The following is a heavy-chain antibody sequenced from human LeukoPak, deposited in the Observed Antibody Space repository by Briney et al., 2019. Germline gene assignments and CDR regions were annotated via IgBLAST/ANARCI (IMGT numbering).Heavy chain of an antibody. Sequence: GGSLRLSCAASGFTFSSSCMSWVRQAPGKGRKGVANIKEDGSEKYYVDSVKGRFTISRDNAKNSLYLQMNSLRAEDTAVYSCARVKYDTSGYYGDYFDYWGQGTLVTVSS. CDR3: ARVKYDTSGYYGDYFDY. J-gene: IGHJ4*02. CDR1: GFTFSSSC. CDR2: IKEDGSEK. D-gene: IGHD3-22*01. V-gene: IGHV3-7*05.